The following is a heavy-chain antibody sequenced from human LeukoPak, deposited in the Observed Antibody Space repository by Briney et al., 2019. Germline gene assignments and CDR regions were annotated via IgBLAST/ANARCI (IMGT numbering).Heavy chain of an antibody. D-gene: IGHD3-10*01. CDR3: ARGRTWFGELSY. J-gene: IGHJ4*02. CDR1: GDSISSYD. V-gene: IGHV4-59*01. Sequence: PSETLSLTCTVSGDSISSYDWSWIRQPPGKGLEWIGYISNSGSTDYNPALKSRVTISVDTSKNQFSLKLSSVTGADTAVYYCARGRTWFGELSYWGQGTLVTASS. CDR2: ISNSGST.